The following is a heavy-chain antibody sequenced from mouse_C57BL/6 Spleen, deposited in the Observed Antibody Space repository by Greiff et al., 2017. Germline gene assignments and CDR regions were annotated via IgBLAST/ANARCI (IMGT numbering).Heavy chain of an antibody. CDR3: AREGLRPTWFAY. J-gene: IGHJ3*01. CDR2: IYPGDGDT. D-gene: IGHD3-2*02. Sequence: QVQLQQSGPELVKPGASVKISCKASGYAFSSSWMNWVKQRPGKGLEWIGRIYPGDGDTNYNGKFKGKATLTADKSSSTAYMQLSSLTSEDSAVYFCAREGLRPTWFAYWGQGTLVTVAA. V-gene: IGHV1-82*01. CDR1: GYAFSSSW.